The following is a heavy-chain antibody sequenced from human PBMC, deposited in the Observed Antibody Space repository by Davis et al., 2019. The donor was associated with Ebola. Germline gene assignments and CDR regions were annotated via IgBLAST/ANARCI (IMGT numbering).Heavy chain of an antibody. CDR2: INAGNGNT. CDR1: GYTFTSYA. Sequence: AASVKVSCKASGYTFTSYAMHWVRQAPGQRLEWMGWINAGNGNTKYSQKLQGRVTMTTDTSTSTAYMELRSLRSDDTAVYYCARDLGCSSTSCYDPPYYYYGMDVWGQGTTVTVSS. V-gene: IGHV1-3*01. CDR3: ARDLGCSSTSCYDPPYYYYGMDV. J-gene: IGHJ6*02. D-gene: IGHD2-2*01.